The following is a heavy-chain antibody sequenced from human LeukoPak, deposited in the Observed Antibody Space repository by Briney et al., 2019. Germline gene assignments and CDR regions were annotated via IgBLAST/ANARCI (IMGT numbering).Heavy chain of an antibody. J-gene: IGHJ4*02. V-gene: IGHV1-18*01. D-gene: IGHD6-19*01. CDR2: ISAYNGNT. Sequence: ASVKVSCKASGYTFTSYGISWVRQAPGQGLEWMGWISAYNGNTNYAQKLQGRVTMTTDTSTSAAYMELRSLRSDDTAVYYCARDLKRGYSSGRYSWGTGSSNDYWGQGTLVTVSS. CDR1: GYTFTSYG. CDR3: ARDLKRGYSSGRYSWGTGSSNDY.